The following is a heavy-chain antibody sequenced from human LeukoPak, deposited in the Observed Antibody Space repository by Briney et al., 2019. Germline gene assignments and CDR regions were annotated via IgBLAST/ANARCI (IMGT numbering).Heavy chain of an antibody. D-gene: IGHD6-19*01. V-gene: IGHV3-30*04. CDR2: ISYDGSNK. Sequence: GGSLRLSCAASGFTFSSYAMHWVRQAPGKGLEWVAIISYDGSNKYYADSVRGRFTISRDNSKNTLYLQMNSLRAEDTAVYYCARVLYSSGWYPPFDYWGQGTLVTVSS. J-gene: IGHJ4*02. CDR3: ARVLYSSGWYPPFDY. CDR1: GFTFSSYA.